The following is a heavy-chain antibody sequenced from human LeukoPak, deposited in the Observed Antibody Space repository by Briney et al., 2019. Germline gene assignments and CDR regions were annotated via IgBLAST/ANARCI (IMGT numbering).Heavy chain of an antibody. CDR1: GFSFSSYA. D-gene: IGHD3-22*01. CDR2: VSESGDGT. J-gene: IGHJ6*02. CDR3: ARDADYYDSSGYKYYYYGMDV. V-gene: IGHV3-23*01. Sequence: GGSLRLSCAASGFSFSSYALSWVRQAPGKGLEWVSSVSESGDGTNYADSVKGRFTISRDNAKNSLYLQMNSLRAEDTAVYYCARDADYYDSSGYKYYYYGMDVWGQGTTVTVSS.